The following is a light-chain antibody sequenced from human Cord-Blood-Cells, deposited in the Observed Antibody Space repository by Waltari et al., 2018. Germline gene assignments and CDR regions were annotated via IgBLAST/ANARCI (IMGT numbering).Light chain of an antibody. CDR3: SSYTSSSTRV. CDR2: EVS. CDR1: SSDVGRYKY. Sequence: QSALTQPASVSGPPCQSITTTCTGTSSDVGRYKYGPWYQQHPGKAPKLMIYEVSNLPSGVSNRFSGSKSGNTASLTISGLQAEDEADYYCSSYTSSSTRVFGGGTKLTVL. J-gene: IGLJ3*02. V-gene: IGLV2-14*01.